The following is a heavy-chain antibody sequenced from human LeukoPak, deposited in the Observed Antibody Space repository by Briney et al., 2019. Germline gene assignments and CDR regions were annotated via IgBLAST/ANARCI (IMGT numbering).Heavy chain of an antibody. V-gene: IGHV4-59*01. Sequence: SETLSLTCTVSGGSISSYYWSWIRQPPGKGLEWIGYIYYSGSTNYNPSLKSRVTISVDTSKNQFSLKLSSVTAANTAVYYCARADTAKLDYWGQGTLVTVSS. D-gene: IGHD5-18*01. CDR3: ARADTAKLDY. CDR1: GGSISSYY. CDR2: IYYSGST. J-gene: IGHJ4*02.